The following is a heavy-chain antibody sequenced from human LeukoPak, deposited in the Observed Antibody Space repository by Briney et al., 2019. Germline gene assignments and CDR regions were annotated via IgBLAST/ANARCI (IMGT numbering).Heavy chain of an antibody. CDR1: GFTVSNSY. CDR3: ARMSGSRLPGY. J-gene: IGHJ4*02. Sequence: GGSLRLSCVASGFTVSNSYMNWVRQAPGKGLEWVSYISSSSSARYYADSVKGRFAISRDDARNSLYLQMNSLRAEDTAVYYCARMSGSRLPGYWGQGALVTVSS. CDR2: ISSSSSAR. V-gene: IGHV3-48*01. D-gene: IGHD3-3*01.